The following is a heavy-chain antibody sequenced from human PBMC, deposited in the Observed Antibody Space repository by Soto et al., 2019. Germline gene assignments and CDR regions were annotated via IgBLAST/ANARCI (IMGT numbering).Heavy chain of an antibody. J-gene: IGHJ6*02. CDR2: ISSSSSYI. CDR1: GFTFSSYS. Sequence: GSLRLSCAASGFTFSSYSMNWVRQAPGKGLEWVSSISSSSSYIYYADSVKGQFTISRDNAKNSLYLQMNSLRAEDTAVYYCARAAYDYGDAYYYYGMDVWGQGTTVTVSS. D-gene: IGHD4-17*01. CDR3: ARAAYDYGDAYYYYGMDV. V-gene: IGHV3-21*01.